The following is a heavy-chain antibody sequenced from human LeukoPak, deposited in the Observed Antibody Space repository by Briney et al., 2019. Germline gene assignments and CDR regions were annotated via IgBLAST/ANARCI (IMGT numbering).Heavy chain of an antibody. V-gene: IGHV4-39*01. CDR1: GGSISSGSYY. Sequence: SETLSLTCTVSGGSISSGSYYWVWIRQPPGKGLEWIGSIYYSGSSYYNPSLKSRATISVDTSKNQFSLKQSYVTAADTAVYYCARQYDSSGYYYFDYWGQGTLVTVSS. J-gene: IGHJ4*02. D-gene: IGHD3-22*01. CDR3: ARQYDSSGYYYFDY. CDR2: IYYSGSS.